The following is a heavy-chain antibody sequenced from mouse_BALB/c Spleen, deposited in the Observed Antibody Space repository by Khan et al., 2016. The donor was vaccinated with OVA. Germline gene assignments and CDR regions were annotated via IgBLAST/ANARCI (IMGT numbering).Heavy chain of an antibody. CDR1: GYSITSDYA. V-gene: IGHV3-2*02. D-gene: IGHD2-12*01. CDR3: ARDSSHDNYAMDY. J-gene: IGHJ4*01. CDR2: ISSSGST. Sequence: EVQLVESGPGLVKPSQSLSLTCTVTGYSITSDYARNWIRQLPGNKLEWMGYISSSGSTNYNPALKSRISITRNTSNNQFFLQSNSVTTEDTDTCYCARDSSHDNYAMDYWGQGTSVTVSS.